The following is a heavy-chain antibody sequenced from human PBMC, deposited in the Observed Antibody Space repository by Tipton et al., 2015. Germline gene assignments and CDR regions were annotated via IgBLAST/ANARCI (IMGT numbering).Heavy chain of an antibody. CDR2: IYDSGST. CDR3: AREVWYYDSSGYDY. Sequence: TLSLTCTVSGDSIDNYYWSWIRQPPGKGLEWIGHIYDSGSTNYNPSLKSRVTISVDTSKNQFSLHLSSVTAADTAVYYCAREVWYYDSSGYDYWGQGTLVTVSS. CDR1: GDSIDNYY. D-gene: IGHD3-22*01. V-gene: IGHV4-59*12. J-gene: IGHJ4*02.